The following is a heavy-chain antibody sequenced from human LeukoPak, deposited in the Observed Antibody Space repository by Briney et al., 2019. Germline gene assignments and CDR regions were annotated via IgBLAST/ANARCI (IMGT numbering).Heavy chain of an antibody. CDR2: INPNSGGT. J-gene: IGHJ5*02. CDR3: ARAFTGTSRRYGDYWFDP. V-gene: IGHV1-2*02. CDR1: GYTFTGYY. Sequence: ASVKVSCKASGYTFTGYYMHWVRQAPGQGLEWMGWINPNSGGTGYAQKFQGRVTMTRDTSISTAYMEPTRLRSDDTAVYYCARAFTGTSRRYGDYWFDPWGQGTLVTVSS. D-gene: IGHD4-17*01.